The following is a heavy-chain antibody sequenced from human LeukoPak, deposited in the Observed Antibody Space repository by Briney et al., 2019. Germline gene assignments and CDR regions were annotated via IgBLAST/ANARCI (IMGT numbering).Heavy chain of an antibody. V-gene: IGHV1-69*13. D-gene: IGHD6-13*01. CDR3: ARDTGSSSRYFTGHFDY. CDR2: IIPIFGTA. J-gene: IGHJ4*02. CDR1: GGTFSSYA. Sequence: SVKVSCKASGGTFSSYAISWVRQALGQGLEWMGRIIPIFGTANYAQKFQGRVTITADESTSTAYMELSSLRSEDTAVYYCARDTGSSSRYFTGHFDYWGQGTLVTVSS.